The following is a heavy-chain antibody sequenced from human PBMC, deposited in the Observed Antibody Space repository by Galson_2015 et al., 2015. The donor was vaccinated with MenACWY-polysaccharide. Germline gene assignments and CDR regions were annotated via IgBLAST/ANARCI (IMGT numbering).Heavy chain of an antibody. CDR2: LDGSGANT. CDR3: AKDASNSWFDS. V-gene: IGHV3-23*01. CDR1: GFTFSTSG. Sequence: RICCASSGFTFSTSGMGWGRQAPGTGLELVSTLDGSGANTYYADSVRGRFAIARDNSTKMLYLQMNSLRAEDTALYYCAKDASNSWFDSWGQGTLVTVSS. D-gene: IGHD4-23*01. J-gene: IGHJ5*01.